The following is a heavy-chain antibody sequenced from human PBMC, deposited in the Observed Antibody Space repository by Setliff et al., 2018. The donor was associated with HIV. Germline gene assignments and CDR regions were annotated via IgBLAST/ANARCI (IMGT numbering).Heavy chain of an antibody. Sequence: GSLRLSCAASGFTFSSYSMNWVRQAPGKGLEWVSFISPSGTYIHYADSLKGRFTISRDNAKNSLYLQMNSLRAEDTAVYYCAKRGTTYNFPGPLESWGQGTLVTVSS. CDR2: ISPSGTYI. CDR3: AKRGTTYNFPGPLES. CDR1: GFTFSSYS. V-gene: IGHV3-21*01. D-gene: IGHD1-7*01. J-gene: IGHJ4*02.